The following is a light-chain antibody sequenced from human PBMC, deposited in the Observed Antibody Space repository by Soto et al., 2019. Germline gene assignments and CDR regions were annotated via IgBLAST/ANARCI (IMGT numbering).Light chain of an antibody. J-gene: IGKJ5*01. V-gene: IGKV3D-15*01. CDR2: GAS. Sequence: EIVMTQSPATLSVSPGETATLSCRASQSISIALAWYRQKPGKPPRLLIYGASTRATGTPARFSGSGSGTEFTLTISSLQSEDFALYYCQQYNKWPLITFGQGTRLEIK. CDR1: QSISIA. CDR3: QQYNKWPLIT.